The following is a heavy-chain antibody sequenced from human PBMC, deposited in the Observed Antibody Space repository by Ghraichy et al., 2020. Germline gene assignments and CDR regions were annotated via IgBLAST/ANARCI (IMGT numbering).Heavy chain of an antibody. J-gene: IGHJ4*02. D-gene: IGHD2-15*01. Sequence: SETLSLTCTVSGGSISSSYWSWIRQPAGKGLEWIGRVYIDGNTNYNPSLKSRVSMSVDTSKNQFSLKMTSVTAADMAVYYCARDCSGGTCYLGTVDFWGRGTLVTVSS. CDR2: VYIDGNT. CDR1: GGSISSSY. CDR3: ARDCSGGTCYLGTVDF. V-gene: IGHV4-4*07.